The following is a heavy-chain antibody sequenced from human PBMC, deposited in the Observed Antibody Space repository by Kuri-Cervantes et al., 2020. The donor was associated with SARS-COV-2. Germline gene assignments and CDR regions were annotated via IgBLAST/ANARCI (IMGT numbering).Heavy chain of an antibody. Sequence: GESLKISCVASGFSFGSYSMHWVRQAPGKGLEWVTFVSYDGNTVYQADSVKGRFTASRDNSKNTMFLQLDSLRPEDTGVYFCAREDRSGYDFFDQWGQGALVTVSS. CDR1: GFSFGSYS. V-gene: IGHV3-30*03. CDR3: AREDRSGYDFFDQ. J-gene: IGHJ4*02. CDR2: VSYDGNTV. D-gene: IGHD5-12*01.